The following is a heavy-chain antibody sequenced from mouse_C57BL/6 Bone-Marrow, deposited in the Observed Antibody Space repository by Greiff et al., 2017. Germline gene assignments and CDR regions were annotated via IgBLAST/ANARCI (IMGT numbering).Heavy chain of an antibody. CDR1: GYTFTDYE. Sequence: VQLVESGAELVRPGASVTLSCKASGYTFTDYEMHWVKQTPVHGLEWIGAIDPETGGTAYNQKFKGKAILTADKSSSTAYMGLRSLTSEDSAVYYCTRQGLYGSSQYYFDYWGQGTTLTGSS. CDR2: IDPETGGT. D-gene: IGHD1-1*01. CDR3: TRQGLYGSSQYYFDY. V-gene: IGHV1-15*01. J-gene: IGHJ2*01.